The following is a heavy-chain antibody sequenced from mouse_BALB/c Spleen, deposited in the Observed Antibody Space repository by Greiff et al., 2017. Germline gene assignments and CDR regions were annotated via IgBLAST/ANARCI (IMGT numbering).Heavy chain of an antibody. CDR2: ISNGGGST. V-gene: IGHV5-12-2*01. CDR3: ARRGSYAMDY. Sequence: EVQLVESGGGLVQPGGSLKLSCAASGFTFSSYTMSWVRQTPEKRLEWVAYISNGGGSTYYPDTVKGRFTISRDNAKNTLYLQMSSLKSEDTAMYYCARRGSYAMDYWGQGTSVTVSS. D-gene: IGHD1-2*01. CDR1: GFTFSSYT. J-gene: IGHJ4*01.